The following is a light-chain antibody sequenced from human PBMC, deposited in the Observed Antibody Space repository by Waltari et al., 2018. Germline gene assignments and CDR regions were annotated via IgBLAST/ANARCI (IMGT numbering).Light chain of an antibody. CDR3: AAWDDSLSGLV. CDR1: SSNSGSNY. CDR2: KNN. Sequence: QSVLPQPPSASGTPGQKVTISCNGSSSNSGSNYVSWYQQLPGTAPKLLIFKNNQRPSGVPDRFSDSKSGTSASLAINGLRSEDEADYYCAAWDDSLSGLVLGGGTKVTVL. V-gene: IGLV1-47*01. J-gene: IGLJ3*02.